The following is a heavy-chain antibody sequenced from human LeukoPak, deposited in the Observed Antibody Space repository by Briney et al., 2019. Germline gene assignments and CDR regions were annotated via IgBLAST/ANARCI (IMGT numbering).Heavy chain of an antibody. CDR1: RFTFSSYS. Sequence: GGSLRLSCAASRFTFSSYSMNWVRQAPGKGLEWVSSISSTSSYIYYADSVKGRFTISRDNAKNSLYLQMNSLRAEDTAVYYCARERGYSYGYADYWGQGTLVTVSS. CDR3: ARERGYSYGYADY. CDR2: ISSTSSYI. V-gene: IGHV3-21*01. D-gene: IGHD5-18*01. J-gene: IGHJ4*02.